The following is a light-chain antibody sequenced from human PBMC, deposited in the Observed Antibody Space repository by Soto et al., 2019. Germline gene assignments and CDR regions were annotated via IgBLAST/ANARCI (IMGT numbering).Light chain of an antibody. CDR1: QSVSTN. J-gene: IGKJ1*01. CDR2: GAS. V-gene: IGKV3-15*01. CDR3: QQYSSSPS. Sequence: EIVMTQSPTTLSVSPGERATLSCRASQSVSTNLAWYQQKPGQVPSLLIYGASTRASGIPARFSGSGSGTEFTLTIGSLQSEDFAVYYCQQYSSSPSFGQGTKVDTK.